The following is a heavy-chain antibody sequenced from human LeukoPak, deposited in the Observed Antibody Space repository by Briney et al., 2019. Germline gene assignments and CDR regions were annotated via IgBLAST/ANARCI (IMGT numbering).Heavy chain of an antibody. V-gene: IGHV4-39*07. Sequence: SETLSLTCTVSGGSISSSSYYWGWIRQPPGKGLEWIGSIYYSGSTYYNPSLKSRVTISVDTSKNQFSLKLSSVTAADTAVYYCARGGWDALDIWGQGTMVTVSS. CDR3: ARGGWDALDI. J-gene: IGHJ3*02. D-gene: IGHD3-10*01. CDR2: IYYSGST. CDR1: GGSISSSSYY.